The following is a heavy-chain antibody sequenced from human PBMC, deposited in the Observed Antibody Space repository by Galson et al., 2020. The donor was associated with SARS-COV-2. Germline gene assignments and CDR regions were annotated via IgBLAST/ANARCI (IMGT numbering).Heavy chain of an antibody. Sequence: SETLSLTCTVSGGSISSYYWSWIRQPPGKGLEWIGYIYYSGSTNYNPSLKSRVTISVDTSKNQFSLKLSSVTAADTAVYYCARHGTGGAWLPFVGWFDPWGQGTLVTVSS. CDR2: IYYSGST. J-gene: IGHJ5*02. D-gene: IGHD5-12*01. CDR3: ARHGTGGAWLPFVGWFDP. CDR1: GGSISSYY. V-gene: IGHV4-59*08.